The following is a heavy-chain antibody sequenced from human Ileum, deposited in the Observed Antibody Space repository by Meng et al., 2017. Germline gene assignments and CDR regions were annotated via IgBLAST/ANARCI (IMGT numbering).Heavy chain of an antibody. J-gene: IGHJ4*02. V-gene: IGHV3-23*01. CDR1: GFTLSSSA. CDR3: ARSPSSGWYYFDY. CDR2: ISGGGTT. D-gene: IGHD6-19*01. Sequence: GESLKISCAASGFTLSSSAMTWVRQAAGKGLEWVSTISGGGTTYYEASVKGRFTISRDISKNTLSLQVNSLRAEDTAVYYCARSPSSGWYYFDYWGQGTLVTVSS.